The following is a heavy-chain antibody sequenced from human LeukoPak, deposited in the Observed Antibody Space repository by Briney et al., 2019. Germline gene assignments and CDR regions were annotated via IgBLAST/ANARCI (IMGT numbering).Heavy chain of an antibody. CDR3: ARDRGYDILTGYYYYGMDV. J-gene: IGHJ6*04. D-gene: IGHD3-9*01. V-gene: IGHV4-59*01. Sequence: SQTLSLTCTVSGGSISSYYWSWIRQPPGKGLEWIGYIYYSGSTNYNPSLKSRVTISVDTSKNQFSLKLSSVTAADTAVYSCARDRGYDILTGYYYYGMDVWGKGTTVTVSS. CDR2: IYYSGST. CDR1: GGSISSYY.